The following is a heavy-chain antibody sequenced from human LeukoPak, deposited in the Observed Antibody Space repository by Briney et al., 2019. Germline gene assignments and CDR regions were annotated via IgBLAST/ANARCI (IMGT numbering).Heavy chain of an antibody. CDR3: ARDFSIVVVTGGSDY. V-gene: IGHV3-30*06. D-gene: IGHD2-21*02. J-gene: IGHJ4*02. CDR2: ISYDGSNK. Sequence: GRSLRLSCAASGFTFSSYGMHWVRQAPGKGLEWVAVISYDGSNKYYADSVKGRFTISRDNSKNTLYLQMNSLRAEDTAVYYCARDFSIVVVTGGSDYWGQGTLVTVSS. CDR1: GFTFSSYG.